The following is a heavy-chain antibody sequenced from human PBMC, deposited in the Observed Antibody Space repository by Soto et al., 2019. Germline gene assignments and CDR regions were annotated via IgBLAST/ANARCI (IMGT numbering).Heavy chain of an antibody. CDR1: GYTFTSNY. CDR2: INPSGGST. V-gene: IGHV1-46*01. D-gene: IGHD3-16*01. J-gene: IGHJ6*02. CDR3: ARRGAYYDSCRCALSHEGMDV. Sequence: GASVKVSCNASGYTFTSNYMHWVRQAPGQGLEWMGIINPSGGSTSYAQKFQGRVTMTRDTSTSTVYMELSSLRSEDTAVYYCARRGAYYDSCRCALSHEGMDVWGQG.